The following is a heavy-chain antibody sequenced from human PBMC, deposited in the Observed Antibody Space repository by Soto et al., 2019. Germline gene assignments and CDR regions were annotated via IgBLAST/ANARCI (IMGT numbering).Heavy chain of an antibody. Sequence: GGSLRLSCAASGFTFSSYAMHWVRQAPGKGLEWVAVISYDGSNKYYADSVKGRFTISRDNSKNTLYLQMNSLRAEDTAVYYCARVLVVAATSYYYYGMDVWGQGTTVTVSS. CDR1: GFTFSSYA. CDR2: ISYDGSNK. CDR3: ARVLVVAATSYYYYGMDV. V-gene: IGHV3-30-3*01. D-gene: IGHD2-15*01. J-gene: IGHJ6*02.